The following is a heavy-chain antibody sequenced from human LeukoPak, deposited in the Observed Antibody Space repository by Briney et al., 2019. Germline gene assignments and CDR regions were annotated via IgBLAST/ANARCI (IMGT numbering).Heavy chain of an antibody. V-gene: IGHV3-7*01. J-gene: IGHJ3*01. CDR2: MKGDGSEI. D-gene: IGHD3-16*01. Sequence: PGGSLRLSCVASGFTFKIYWMMWARQAPGKGLEWVANMKGDGSEIHCADSVKGRFTISRDNAKNTLYLQMNSLRAEDTALYYCARPAYTAAYDLWGRGTMVTVSS. CDR3: ARPAYTAAYDL. CDR1: GFTFKIYW.